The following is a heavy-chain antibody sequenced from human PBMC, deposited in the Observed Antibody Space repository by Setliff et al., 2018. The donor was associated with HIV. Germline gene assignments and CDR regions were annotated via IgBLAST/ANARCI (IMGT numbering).Heavy chain of an antibody. J-gene: IGHJ6*04. Sequence: ASVKVSCKASGYTFTSYYMHWVRQALGQGLEWMGIINPSGGSTSYAQKFQGRVTMTRDTSTSTAYMELRSLRSDDTAMYYCAREVREYRHFDKTYYTYMDVWGKGTTVTVSS. D-gene: IGHD3-3*01. CDR2: INPSGGST. V-gene: IGHV1-46*01. CDR3: AREVREYRHFDKTYYTYMDV. CDR1: GYTFTSYY.